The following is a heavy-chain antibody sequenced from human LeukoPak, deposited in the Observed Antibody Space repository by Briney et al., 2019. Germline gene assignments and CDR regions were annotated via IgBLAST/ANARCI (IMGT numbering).Heavy chain of an antibody. V-gene: IGHV3-48*04. CDR2: ISSSGSTI. J-gene: IGHJ4*02. CDR1: GFTFSSYG. D-gene: IGHD6-19*01. Sequence: GGSLRLSCAASGFTFSSYGMHWVRQAPGKGLEWVSYISSSGSTIYYADSVKGRFTISRDNAKNSLYLQMNSLRAEDTAVYYCATGAGIAVAGTDYWGQGTLVTVSS. CDR3: ATGAGIAVAGTDY.